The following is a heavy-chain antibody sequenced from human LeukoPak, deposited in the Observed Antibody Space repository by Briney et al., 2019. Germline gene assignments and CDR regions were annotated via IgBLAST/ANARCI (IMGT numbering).Heavy chain of an antibody. CDR1: GFTFSRYA. D-gene: IGHD2-21*01. CDR2: ISYDESNK. Sequence: GGSLRLSCVASGFTFSRYAMHWVRQAPGKGLEWVAVISYDESNKYYADSVKGRFTISRDNSKSTPYLQMNSLRAEDTAMYYCASTQSSIYFYYYYMDVWGKGTTVTVSS. CDR3: ASTQSSIYFYYYYMDV. V-gene: IGHV3-30-3*01. J-gene: IGHJ6*03.